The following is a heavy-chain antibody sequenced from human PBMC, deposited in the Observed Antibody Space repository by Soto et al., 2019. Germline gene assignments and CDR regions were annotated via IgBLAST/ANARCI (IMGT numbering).Heavy chain of an antibody. CDR2: ISHDGYNE. D-gene: IGHD2-2*01. CDR1: GFTFSSHG. J-gene: IGHJ4*02. Sequence: LRLSCAASGFTFSSHGMHWLCQAPGKGLEWVTVISHDGYNEYYADSVKGRFTISRDNSKNTLYLQMNSLRAEDTAVYYCAKERMEQYQLLPFFDYWGQGTLVTVSS. CDR3: AKERMEQYQLLPFFDY. V-gene: IGHV3-30*18.